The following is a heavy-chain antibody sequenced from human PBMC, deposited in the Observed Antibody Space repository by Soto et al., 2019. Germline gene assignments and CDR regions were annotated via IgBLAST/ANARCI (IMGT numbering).Heavy chain of an antibody. Sequence: QVQLVQSGAEVKKPGSSVKVSCKASGGTFSSYAISWVRQAPGQGLEWMGGIIPSFGTANYAQKFQGRVTITTDKSTSPAHMELSSLRYEDTAVYYGAGDPKRGEVAATGWDWFDPWGQGTLVTVSS. CDR3: AGDPKRGEVAATGWDWFDP. CDR1: GGTFSSYA. V-gene: IGHV1-69*06. CDR2: IIPSFGTA. D-gene: IGHD2-15*01. J-gene: IGHJ5*02.